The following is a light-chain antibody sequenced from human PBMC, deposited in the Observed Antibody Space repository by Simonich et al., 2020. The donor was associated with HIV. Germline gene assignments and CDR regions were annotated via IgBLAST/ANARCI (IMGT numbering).Light chain of an antibody. V-gene: IGKV3-20*01. CDR2: GAS. CDR3: QQYGRSPPIT. J-gene: IGKJ5*01. Sequence: EIVMTQSPATLSVSPGERATLSCRASQSVSSNLAWYQQKPGQAPRLLIYGASSRATGIPYRFSGSGSGTDFTLTISRLEPEDFAVYYCQQYGRSPPITFGQGTRLEIK. CDR1: QSVSSN.